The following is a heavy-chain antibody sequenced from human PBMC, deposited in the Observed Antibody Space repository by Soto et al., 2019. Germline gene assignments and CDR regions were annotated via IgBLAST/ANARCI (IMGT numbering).Heavy chain of an antibody. D-gene: IGHD3-3*01. CDR1: GGSISSYY. V-gene: IGHV4-59*03. CDR2: LYNTGST. J-gene: IGHJ6*02. Sequence: PSETLSLTCNVSGGSISSYYWTWIRQPPGEGLEWIGYLYNTGSTNYNPSLKSRVTISLDTSKNQFFLNLSSVTAADTAVYYCAGMSFTVFGEVIDNFYFYGMDVWGQGTTVTVSS. CDR3: AGMSFTVFGEVIDNFYFYGMDV.